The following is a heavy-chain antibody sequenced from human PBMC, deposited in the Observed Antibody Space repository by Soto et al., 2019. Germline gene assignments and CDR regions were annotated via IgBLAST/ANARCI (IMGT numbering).Heavy chain of an antibody. Sequence: GGSLRLSCAASGFTFSSYWMHWVRQAPGKGLVWVSRINSDGSSTSYADSVKGRFTISRDNAKNTLYLQMNSLRAEDTAVYYCAREGYFDWLYYMDVWGKGTTVTVSS. D-gene: IGHD3-9*01. CDR2: INSDGSST. CDR1: GFTFSSYW. V-gene: IGHV3-74*01. CDR3: AREGYFDWLYYMDV. J-gene: IGHJ6*03.